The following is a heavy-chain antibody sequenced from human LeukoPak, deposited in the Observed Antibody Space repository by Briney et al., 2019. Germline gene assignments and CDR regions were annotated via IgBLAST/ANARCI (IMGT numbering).Heavy chain of an antibody. V-gene: IGHV4-59*01. CDR1: GGSISSYY. CDR3: ARSNYCSGGSCYRRAVFADAFDI. CDR2: IYYSGST. D-gene: IGHD2-15*01. Sequence: SETLSLTCTVSGGSISSYYWSWIRQPPGKGLEWIGYIYYSGSTNYNPSLKSRVTISVDTSKNQFSLKLGSVTAADTAVYYCARSNYCSGGSCYRRAVFADAFDIWGQGTMVTVSS. J-gene: IGHJ3*02.